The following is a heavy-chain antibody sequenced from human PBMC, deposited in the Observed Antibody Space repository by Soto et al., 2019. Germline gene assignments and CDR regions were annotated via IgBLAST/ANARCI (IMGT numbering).Heavy chain of an antibody. J-gene: IGHJ4*02. CDR3: ARGQITMVRGVIIKVFDY. CDR1: GGTFSSYA. Sequence: SVKVSCKASGGTFSSYAISWVRQAPGQGLEWMGGIIPIFGTANHAQKFQGRVTITADESTSTAYMELSSLRSEDTAVYYCARGQITMVRGVIIKVFDYWGQGTLVTVSS. D-gene: IGHD3-10*01. V-gene: IGHV1-69*13. CDR2: IIPIFGTA.